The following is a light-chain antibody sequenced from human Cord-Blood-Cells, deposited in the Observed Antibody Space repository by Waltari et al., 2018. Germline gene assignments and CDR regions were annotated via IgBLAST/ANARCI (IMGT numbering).Light chain of an antibody. CDR2: GHS. CDR1: SSNIGAGYD. Sequence: QSVLTQPPSVSGAPGQRVTISCTGSSSNIGAGYDVHWYQQLPGTAPKLLIDGHSNRPSGVPDRFSGSKSGTSASLAITGLQAEDEADYYCQSYDSSLSGVVFGGGTKLTVL. CDR3: QSYDSSLSGVV. V-gene: IGLV1-40*01. J-gene: IGLJ2*01.